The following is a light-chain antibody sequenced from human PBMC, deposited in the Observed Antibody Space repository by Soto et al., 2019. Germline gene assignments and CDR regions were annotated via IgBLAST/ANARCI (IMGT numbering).Light chain of an antibody. CDR2: SNN. CDR3: AAWDDSLNGWV. CDR1: SSNIGSNT. Sequence: QAVVTQQPSASGTPGQRVTISCSGSSSNIGSNTVNWYQHLPGTAPKLLIYSNNQRPSGVPDRFSGSKSGTSASLAISGLQSEDEADYYCAAWDDSLNGWVFGGGTKLTVL. V-gene: IGLV1-44*01. J-gene: IGLJ3*02.